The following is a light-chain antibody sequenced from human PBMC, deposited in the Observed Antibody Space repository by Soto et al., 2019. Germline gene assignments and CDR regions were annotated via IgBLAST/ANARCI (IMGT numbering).Light chain of an antibody. CDR1: SSDVGGYDY. J-gene: IGLJ2*01. V-gene: IGLV2-8*01. CDR2: EVS. Sequence: QSVLTQPPSASGSPGQSVTISCTGTSSDVGGYDYVSWYQQSPGKAPKLIIYEVSERPSGVPDRFSGSKSGNTASLTVSGLQAEDEADYFCSSYAGSHNVVFGGGTKLTVL. CDR3: SSYAGSHNVV.